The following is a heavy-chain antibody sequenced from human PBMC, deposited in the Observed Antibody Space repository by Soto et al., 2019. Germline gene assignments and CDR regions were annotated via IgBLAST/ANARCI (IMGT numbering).Heavy chain of an antibody. CDR2: IIPIFCTA. J-gene: IGHJ4*02. D-gene: IGHD6-13*01. CDR1: GGTFSSYA. CDR3: VYFSSSWYVGDY. Sequence: QVQLVQSGAEVKKPGSSVKVSCKASGGTFSSYAISWVRQAPGQGLEWMGGIIPIFCTANYAQKFQGTVTIAADESTSTAYMELSSLSSEDTAGYYWVYFSSSWYVGDYWGQGTLVTVSS. V-gene: IGHV1-69*01.